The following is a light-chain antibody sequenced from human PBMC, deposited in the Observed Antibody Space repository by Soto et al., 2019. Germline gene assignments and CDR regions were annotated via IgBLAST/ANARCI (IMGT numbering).Light chain of an antibody. CDR1: QCIGNF. CDR3: HRYNRFPLT. Sequence: DIEMTQSPSSLSESVGDRVTISCRASQCIGNFLAWYQHKQGNAPKLLIYAASTLQSGGPSRFRGSRSGTDFTHSISDLEREDVETYFCHRYNRFPLTFGGGAKGDIK. J-gene: IGKJ4*01. V-gene: IGKV1-27*01. CDR2: AAS.